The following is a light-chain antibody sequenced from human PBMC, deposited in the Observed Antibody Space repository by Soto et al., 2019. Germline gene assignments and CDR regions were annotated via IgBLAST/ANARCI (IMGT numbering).Light chain of an antibody. CDR3: ATWDDSLNGPV. Sequence: QAVVTQPPSASETPGQRVTISCSGSSSNLGDNTVNWYQQLPGTAPKLLIYRNNRRPSEVPDRFSGSKSGTSASLAISGLQSDDEADYYCATWDDSLNGPVFGGGTKLTVL. CDR2: RNN. J-gene: IGLJ3*02. CDR1: SSNLGDNT. V-gene: IGLV1-44*01.